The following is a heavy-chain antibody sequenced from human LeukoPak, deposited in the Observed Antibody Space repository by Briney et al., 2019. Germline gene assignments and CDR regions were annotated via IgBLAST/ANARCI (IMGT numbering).Heavy chain of an antibody. CDR3: AKVFRSHFLGGKRAYYFDY. Sequence: GGSLRLSCAASGFTFNNYAMSWVRQAPGEGLEWVSTISDSGGYTYYTDSVKGRFTISRDNSKNTLYLQMNSLRAEDTAVYYCAKVFRSHFLGGKRAYYFDYWGQGTLVTVSS. J-gene: IGHJ4*02. V-gene: IGHV3-23*01. CDR2: ISDSGGYT. CDR1: GFTFNNYA. D-gene: IGHD3-16*01.